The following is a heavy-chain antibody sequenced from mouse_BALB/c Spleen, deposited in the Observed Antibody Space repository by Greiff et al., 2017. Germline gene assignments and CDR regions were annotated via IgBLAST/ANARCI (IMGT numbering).Heavy chain of an antibody. D-gene: IGHD2-1*01. V-gene: IGHV5-12-1*01. J-gene: IGHJ2*01. Sequence: EVQLVESGGGLVKPGGSLKLSCAASGFAFSSYDMSWVRQTPEKRLEWVAYISSGGGSTYYPDTVKGRFTISRDNAKNTLYLQMSSLKSEDTAMYYCARHERSGNYNYWGQGTTLTVSS. CDR3: ARHERSGNYNY. CDR1: GFAFSSYD. CDR2: ISSGGGST.